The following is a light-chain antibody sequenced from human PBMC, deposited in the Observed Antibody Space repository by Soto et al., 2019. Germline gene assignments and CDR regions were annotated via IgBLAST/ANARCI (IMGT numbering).Light chain of an antibody. CDR3: QQYSAYPLT. J-gene: IGKJ4*01. V-gene: IGKV1-5*03. Sequence: IQMTQSPSTLSVSLGDRVTITCRASQSISGWLAWYQQKPGKAPKLLIYETSNLQSGVPSRFSGSGSATDFTLTISGLQPDDFATYYCQQYSAYPLTFGGGTKVEI. CDR2: ETS. CDR1: QSISGW.